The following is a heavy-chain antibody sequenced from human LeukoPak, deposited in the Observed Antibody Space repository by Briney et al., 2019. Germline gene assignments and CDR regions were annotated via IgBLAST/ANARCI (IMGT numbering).Heavy chain of an antibody. J-gene: IGHJ4*02. V-gene: IGHV1-18*01. CDR3: ARGAAGEGLDFDY. Sequence: GASVKVPCKASGYTFTSYGISWVRQAPGQGLEWMGWINADNGNTNYAQKLQGRVTMTTDTSTSTAYMELRSLRSEDTAVYYCARGAAGEGLDFDYRRQGTMVTVPS. D-gene: IGHD3-16*01. CDR1: GYTFTSYG. CDR2: INADNGNT.